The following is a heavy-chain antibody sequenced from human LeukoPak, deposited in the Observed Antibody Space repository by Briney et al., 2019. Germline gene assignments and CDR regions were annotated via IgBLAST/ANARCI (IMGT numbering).Heavy chain of an antibody. D-gene: IGHD2/OR15-2a*01. CDR2: ISHSGST. CDR3: AGHHPRNTVDF. Sequence: SETLSLTCTVSGGSFNNYYWTWVRQPPGKGLEWIGYISHSGSTNYSPSLKSRVTISLDTSKNQFSLKLSSVTAADTAVYYCAGHHPRNTVDFWGQGTLVTVSS. V-gene: IGHV4-59*08. J-gene: IGHJ4*02. CDR1: GGSFNNYY.